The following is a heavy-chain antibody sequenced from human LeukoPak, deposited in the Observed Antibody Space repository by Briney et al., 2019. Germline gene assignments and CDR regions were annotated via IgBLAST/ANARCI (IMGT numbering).Heavy chain of an antibody. Sequence: GGSLRLSCAASGFTFSSYSMNWVRQAPGKGLEWVSSISSSSSYIYYADSVKGRFTISRDNAKNSLYLQMNSLRAEDTALYYCARVLESYKPYYYYYYMDVWGKGTTVTVSS. D-gene: IGHD1-26*01. CDR1: GFTFSSYS. CDR3: ARVLESYKPYYYYYYMDV. V-gene: IGHV3-21*04. CDR2: ISSSSSYI. J-gene: IGHJ6*03.